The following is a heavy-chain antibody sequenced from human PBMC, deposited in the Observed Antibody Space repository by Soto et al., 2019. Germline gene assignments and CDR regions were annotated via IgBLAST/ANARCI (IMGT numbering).Heavy chain of an antibody. CDR2: ISHSGST. CDR3: ARDLTGELRYFDY. CDR1: GGSFSGYY. J-gene: IGHJ4*02. Sequence: QVQLQQWGAGLLKPSETLSLTCAVSGGSFSGYYWSWIRQPPGQGLEWIGEISHSGSTHYNPSLKTRVTISVDTSKNQFSLKLSSVTAADTAVYYCARDLTGELRYFDYWGQGTLVTVSS. V-gene: IGHV4-34*01. D-gene: IGHD7-27*01.